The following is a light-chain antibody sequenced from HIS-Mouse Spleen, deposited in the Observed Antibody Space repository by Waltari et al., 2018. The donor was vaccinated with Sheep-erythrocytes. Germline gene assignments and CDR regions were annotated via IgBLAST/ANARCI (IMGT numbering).Light chain of an antibody. J-gene: IGKJ2*01. CDR2: KVS. V-gene: IGKV2-30*02. CDR3: MQGTHSPPYT. Sequence: DVVITQSPLSLPVTLGQPAAISCRSSQSRVHSDGNTYLNWFQQRPGQSPRRLSYKVSNRDSGVPDRFSGSGSGTDFTLKISRVEAEDVGVYYCMQGTHSPPYTFGQGTKLEIK. CDR1: QSRVHSDGNTY.